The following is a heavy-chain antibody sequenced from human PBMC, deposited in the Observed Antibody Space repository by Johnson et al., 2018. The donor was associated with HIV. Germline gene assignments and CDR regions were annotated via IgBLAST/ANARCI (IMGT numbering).Heavy chain of an antibody. CDR1: GFTLSDYY. D-gene: IGHD3-10*01. V-gene: IGHV3-11*04. Sequence: VQLVESGGGLVKPGGSLRLSCAASGFTLSDYYMSWIRQAPGKGLEWVSYISGIGITIYYADSVKGRFTISRDNAKNSLYLQMNSLRAEDTAVYYCASFDGDWVAFDIWGQGTMVTVSS. J-gene: IGHJ3*02. CDR3: ASFDGDWVAFDI. CDR2: ISGIGITI.